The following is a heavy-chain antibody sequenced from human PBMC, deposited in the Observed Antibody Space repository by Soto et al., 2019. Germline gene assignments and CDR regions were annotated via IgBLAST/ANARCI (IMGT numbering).Heavy chain of an antibody. D-gene: IGHD6-13*01. CDR3: AVYIAWAGGDGS. J-gene: IGHJ5*02. CDR2: VDYSGCA. V-gene: IGHV4-61*08. CDR1: GASVSSGAYH. Sequence: QVQLQESGPGLVKPSETLSLTLTVSGASVSSGAYHWSWIRQPPGKGLEWIGNVDYSGCANCNPSLKGRVTMSADTSQNQFSLRLNSVTAADTAVYYCAVYIAWAGGDGSWGQGTLVTVSS.